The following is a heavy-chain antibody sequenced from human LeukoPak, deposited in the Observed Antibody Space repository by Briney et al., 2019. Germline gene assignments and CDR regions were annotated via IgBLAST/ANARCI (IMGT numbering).Heavy chain of an antibody. CDR1: GFTFNGYS. V-gene: IGHV3-21*01. Sequence: GGSLRLSCAASGFTFNGYSMNWVRQAPGKGLEWVSSISSGNSYIHYADSVKGRFTISRDNAKNSLYLQMNSLRVEDTGVYYCTRGGDYGDPTYWGQGTLVSVSS. D-gene: IGHD4-17*01. CDR2: ISSGNSYI. CDR3: TRGGDYGDPTY. J-gene: IGHJ4*02.